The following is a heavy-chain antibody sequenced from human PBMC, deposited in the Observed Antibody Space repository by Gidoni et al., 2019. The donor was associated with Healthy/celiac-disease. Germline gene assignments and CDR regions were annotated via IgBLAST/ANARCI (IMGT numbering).Heavy chain of an antibody. D-gene: IGHD2-2*01. CDR3: ARDGVSYYFDY. CDR2: IIPILGIA. Sequence: QVQLVQSGAEVKKPGSSVTVSCKASGGTFSSYTISWVRQAPGQGLEWMGRIIPILGIANYAQKFQGRVTITADKSTSTAYMELSSLRSEDTAVYYCARDGVSYYFDYWGQGTLVTVSS. V-gene: IGHV1-69*08. J-gene: IGHJ4*02. CDR1: GGTFSSYT.